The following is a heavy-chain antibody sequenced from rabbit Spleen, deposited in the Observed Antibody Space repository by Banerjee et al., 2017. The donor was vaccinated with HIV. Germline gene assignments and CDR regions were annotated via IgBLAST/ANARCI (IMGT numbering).Heavy chain of an antibody. J-gene: IGHJ4*01. CDR2: INVVTGKA. CDR1: GFSFSNKAV. D-gene: IGHD1-1*01. V-gene: IGHV1S45*01. Sequence: QEQLVESGGGLVKPGASLTLTCTASGFSFSNKAVMCWVHQTPGKGLEWIACINVVTGKAVYASWAKGRFTFSKTSSTTVTLQMTSLTAADTATYFCARDLDSVIGWNFGWWGPGTLVTVS. CDR3: ARDLDSVIGWNFGW.